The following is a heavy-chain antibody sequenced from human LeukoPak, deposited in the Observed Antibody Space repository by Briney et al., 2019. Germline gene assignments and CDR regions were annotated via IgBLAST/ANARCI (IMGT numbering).Heavy chain of an antibody. CDR3: ARVPTAGLGPYYYYYYYMDV. CDR2: IIPIFGTA. V-gene: IGHV1-69*06. D-gene: IGHD3/OR15-3a*01. J-gene: IGHJ6*03. Sequence: SVKVSCTASGYTFTSYAISWVRQAPGQGLEWMGGIIPIFGTANYAQKFQGRVTITADKSTSTAYMELSSLRSEDTAVYYCARVPTAGLGPYYYYYYYMDVWGKGTTVTVSS. CDR1: GYTFTSYA.